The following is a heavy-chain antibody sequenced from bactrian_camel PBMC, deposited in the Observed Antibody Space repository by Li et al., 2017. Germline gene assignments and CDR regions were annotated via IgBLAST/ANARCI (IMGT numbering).Heavy chain of an antibody. CDR2: ITSLPSLFRAA. D-gene: IGHD2*01. J-gene: IGHJ6*01. V-gene: IGHV3S40*01. Sequence: VQLVESGGGLVQPGESLRLSCVASGITFSRHDMSWVRQAPGKEVEWVAGITSLPSLFRAASYADPVKGRFTISKDNAKNTVYLQMNSLKPEDTAMYYCAARGPYCYTKLSVRDFTYWGQGTQVTVS. CDR1: GITFSRHD. CDR3: AARGPYCYTKLSVRDFTY.